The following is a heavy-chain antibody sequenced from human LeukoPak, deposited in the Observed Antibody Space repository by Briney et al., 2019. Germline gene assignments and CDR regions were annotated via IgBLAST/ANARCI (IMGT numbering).Heavy chain of an antibody. Sequence: GGSLRLSCAASGFTFNNCAMHWVRQAPGKGLEWVAIISYDGSNKFYSDSVKDRFTISRDNSKNTLYLQMNSLRAEDTAVYYCARDPGATGAYFDYWGQGTLVTVSS. CDR1: GFTFNNCA. D-gene: IGHD5-12*01. J-gene: IGHJ4*02. CDR2: ISYDGSNK. V-gene: IGHV3-33*01. CDR3: ARDPGATGAYFDY.